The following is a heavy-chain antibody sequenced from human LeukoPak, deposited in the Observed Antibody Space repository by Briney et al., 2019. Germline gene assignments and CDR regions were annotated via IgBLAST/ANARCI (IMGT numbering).Heavy chain of an antibody. J-gene: IGHJ4*02. CDR1: GFTFSSYW. D-gene: IGHD3-22*01. Sequence: GGSLRLSCAASGFTFSSYWMHWVRQAPGKGLVWVSRINSDGSSTSYADSVKGRFTISRDNAKNTLYLQMNSLRAEDTAVYYCAEYVSYYYDSSTYYPSQGYFDYWGQGTLVTVSS. CDR2: INSDGSST. CDR3: AEYVSYYYDSSTYYPSQGYFDY. V-gene: IGHV3-74*01.